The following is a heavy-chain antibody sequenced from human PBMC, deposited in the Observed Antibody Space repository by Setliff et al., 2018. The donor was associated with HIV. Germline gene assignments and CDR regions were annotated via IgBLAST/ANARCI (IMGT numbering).Heavy chain of an antibody. CDR1: GGPISTDHN. V-gene: IGHV4-39*01. D-gene: IGHD6-19*01. CDR3: ARHRQWHLLPDH. Sequence: SETLSLTCTVSGGPISTDHNWGWFRQPPGKGLEWIAGIHEKGHTYYNPSLKSRVTILMDTSNKQFSVRLRSVTAADTATDYCARHRQWHLLPDHWGQGVWVTVSS. CDR2: IHEKGHT. J-gene: IGHJ4*02.